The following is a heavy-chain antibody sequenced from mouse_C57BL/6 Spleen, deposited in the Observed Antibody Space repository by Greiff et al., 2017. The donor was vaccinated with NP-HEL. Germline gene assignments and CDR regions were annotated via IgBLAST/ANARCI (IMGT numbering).Heavy chain of an antibody. CDR1: GYSITSGYY. Sequence: DVKLQESGPGLVKPSQSLSLTCSVTGYSITSGYYWNWIRQFPGNKLEWMGYISYDGSNNYNPSLKNRISITRDTSKNQFFLKLNSVTTEDTATYYCAREDYGSLYYAMDYWGQGTSVTVSS. D-gene: IGHD1-1*01. CDR3: AREDYGSLYYAMDY. CDR2: ISYDGSN. V-gene: IGHV3-6*01. J-gene: IGHJ4*01.